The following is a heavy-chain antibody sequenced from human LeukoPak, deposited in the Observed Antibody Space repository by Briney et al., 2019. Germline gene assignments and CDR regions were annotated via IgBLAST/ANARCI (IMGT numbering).Heavy chain of an antibody. Sequence: PSETLSLTCTVSGGSISSYYWSWIRQPPGKGLEWIGYIYYSGSTNYNPSLKSRVTISVDTSKNQFSLKLSSVTAADTAVYYCARWTMVVTENWFDPWDQGTLVTVSS. CDR1: GGSISSYY. CDR2: IYYSGST. D-gene: IGHD4-23*01. V-gene: IGHV4-59*01. CDR3: ARWTMVVTENWFDP. J-gene: IGHJ5*02.